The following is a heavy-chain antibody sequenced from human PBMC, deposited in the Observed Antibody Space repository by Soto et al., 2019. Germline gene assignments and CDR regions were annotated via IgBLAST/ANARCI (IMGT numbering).Heavy chain of an antibody. V-gene: IGHV3-23*01. CDR1: GFIFSSYA. CDR3: AKGVATIGEAYFDY. D-gene: IGHD5-12*01. CDR2: ISGSGGST. Sequence: EVQLLESGGGLVQPGWSLRLSCAASGFIFSSYAMSWVRQAPGKGLEWVSTISGSGGSTYYADSVKGRFTISRDNSKNTLYLQMNSLRAEATAVYYCAKGVATIGEAYFDYWGQGTLVTVSS. J-gene: IGHJ4*02.